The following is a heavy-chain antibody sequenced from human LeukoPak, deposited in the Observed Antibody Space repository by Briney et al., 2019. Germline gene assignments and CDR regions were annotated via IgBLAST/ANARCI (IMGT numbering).Heavy chain of an antibody. Sequence: SVKVSCKASGGTFSSYAISWVRQAPGQGLEWMGGIIPIFGTANYAQKFQGRVTITADESTSTAYMELSSLRSEDTTVYYCARARAYDFWSGYKSNYYYYMDVWGKGTTVTVSS. CDR1: GGTFSSYA. V-gene: IGHV1-69*13. CDR3: ARARAYDFWSGYKSNYYYYMDV. CDR2: IIPIFGTA. D-gene: IGHD3-3*01. J-gene: IGHJ6*03.